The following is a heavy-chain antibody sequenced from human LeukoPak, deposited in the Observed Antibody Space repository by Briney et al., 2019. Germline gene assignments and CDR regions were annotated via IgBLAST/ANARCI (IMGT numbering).Heavy chain of an antibody. V-gene: IGHV1-2*02. CDR2: INPNSGGT. CDR3: ARDVDYGDYMDAFDI. J-gene: IGHJ3*02. CDR1: GYTFTGYY. D-gene: IGHD4-17*01. Sequence: GASVKVSCKASGYTFTGYYMHWVRQAPGQGLEWMGWINPNSGGTNYAQKFQGRVTMTRDTSISTAYMELSRLRSDDTAVYYCARDVDYGDYMDAFDIWGQGTMVTVSS.